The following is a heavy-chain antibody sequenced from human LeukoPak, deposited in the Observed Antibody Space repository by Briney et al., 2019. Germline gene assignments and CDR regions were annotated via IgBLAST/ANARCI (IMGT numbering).Heavy chain of an antibody. CDR3: ATYSSLNRREFQY. Sequence: GGSLRLSCAASGFTFSHYWMSWVRQAPGKGLEWVASIKEDGNEKSYVDSVKGRFTISRDNVKNSLSLQMNSLRPEDTAVYYCATYSSLNRREFQYWGQGTLLTVSS. CDR1: GFTFSHYW. D-gene: IGHD3-22*01. J-gene: IGHJ1*01. V-gene: IGHV3-7*01. CDR2: IKEDGNEK.